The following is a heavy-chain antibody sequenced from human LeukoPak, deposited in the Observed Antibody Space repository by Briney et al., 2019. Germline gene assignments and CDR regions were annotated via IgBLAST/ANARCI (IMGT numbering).Heavy chain of an antibody. V-gene: IGHV3-48*01. J-gene: IGHJ5*02. D-gene: IGHD2-2*01. CDR1: GFTFSRDS. Sequence: GGSLRLSCAASGFTFSRDSMNWVRQAPGKGLEWVSYINGGGSPIYYADSVRGRFTISRDNVKNSLYLQMNSLRAEDTAVYYCVRVVPWGGDWFDPWGQGTLVTVSS. CDR2: INGGGSPI. CDR3: VRVVPWGGDWFDP.